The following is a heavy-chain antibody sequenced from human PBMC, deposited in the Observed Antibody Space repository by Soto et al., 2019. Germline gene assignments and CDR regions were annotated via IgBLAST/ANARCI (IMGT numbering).Heavy chain of an antibody. CDR3: ARPYTVAGSSFWCFDL. Sequence: EVQLVESGGGLVQPGGSLRLSCAASGFTFVPYWMTWVRQATGKGLEWEAKIKPDGSEKYYVDSVKGRFTISRDNTKTSLYRQMNSLRAEDTALYYCARPYTVAGSSFWCFDLWGRGTRVSVSS. D-gene: IGHD3-16*01. V-gene: IGHV3-7*01. CDR2: IKPDGSEK. CDR1: GFTFVPYW. J-gene: IGHJ2*01.